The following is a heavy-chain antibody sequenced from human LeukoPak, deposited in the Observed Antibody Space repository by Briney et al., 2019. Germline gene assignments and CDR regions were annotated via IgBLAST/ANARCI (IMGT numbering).Heavy chain of an antibody. J-gene: IGHJ4*02. V-gene: IGHV3-21*01. CDR1: GFTFSNYD. Sequence: PGGSLRLSCAASGFTFSNYDMNWVRQAPGKGLEWVSSISTTGAYIYYAGSVRGRFTISRDNSKNSLYLQMDSLRVEDTAVYYCARDTQGPIAAAGSDYWGQGTLVTVSS. D-gene: IGHD6-13*01. CDR3: ARDTQGPIAAAGSDY. CDR2: ISTTGAYI.